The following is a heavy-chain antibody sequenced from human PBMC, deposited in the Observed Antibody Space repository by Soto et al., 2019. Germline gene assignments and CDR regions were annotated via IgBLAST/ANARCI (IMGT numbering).Heavy chain of an antibody. CDR1: GGTFSSYA. CDR2: INPHGGST. CDR3: ARSSGGNFGIIIEGSNWFDP. J-gene: IGHJ5*02. D-gene: IGHD3-3*01. Sequence: ASVKVSCKASGGTFSSYAISWVRQAPGQGLEWMGVINPHGGSTKYAQKFQGRVTMTRDTSRSTVYMELRSLRSDDTAIYYCARSSGGNFGIIIEGSNWFDPWGQGTLVTVSS. V-gene: IGHV1-46*01.